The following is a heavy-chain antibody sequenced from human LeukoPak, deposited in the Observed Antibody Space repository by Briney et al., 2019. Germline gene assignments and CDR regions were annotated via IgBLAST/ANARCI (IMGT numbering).Heavy chain of an antibody. CDR3: ARGLSGDSSAWFY. CDR2: IYPGDSDV. Sequence: GESLKISCKGSGYSFTTYWIGWVRQVPGKGLEWMGIIYPGDSDVRYSPSFQGQVAILADKSISTAYLQWSSLKASDTAMYYCARGLSGDSSAWFYWGQGTLVTVSS. J-gene: IGHJ4*02. D-gene: IGHD6-19*01. V-gene: IGHV5-51*01. CDR1: GYSFTTYW.